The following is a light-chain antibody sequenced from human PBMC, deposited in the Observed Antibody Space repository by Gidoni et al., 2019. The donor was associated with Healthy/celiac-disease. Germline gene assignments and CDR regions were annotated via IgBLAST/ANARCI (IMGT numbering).Light chain of an antibody. Sequence: ELVMTQSPATLSVSPGERATLSCRASQSVSSNLAWYQQNPGQAPRLLIYGASTRATGIPARFSGSGSGTEFTLTISSLQSEDFAVYYCQQYNNWPPRLTFGPGTKVDIK. CDR1: QSVSSN. V-gene: IGKV3-15*01. CDR3: QQYNNWPPRLT. CDR2: GAS. J-gene: IGKJ3*01.